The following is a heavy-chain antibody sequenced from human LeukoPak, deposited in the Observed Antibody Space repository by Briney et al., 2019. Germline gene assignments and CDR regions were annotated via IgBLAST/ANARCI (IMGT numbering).Heavy chain of an antibody. D-gene: IGHD1-26*01. J-gene: IGHJ6*03. CDR1: GFTFSSYW. CDR3: ARDPYSGSYGADYYYYMDV. Sequence: GGSLRLSCAASGFTFSSYWMHWVRKAPGKGLVWVSRINSDGSSTNYADSVKGRFTISRDNAKSSLYLQMNSLRAEDTAVYYCARDPYSGSYGADYYYYMDVWGKGTTVTISS. CDR2: INSDGSST. V-gene: IGHV3-74*01.